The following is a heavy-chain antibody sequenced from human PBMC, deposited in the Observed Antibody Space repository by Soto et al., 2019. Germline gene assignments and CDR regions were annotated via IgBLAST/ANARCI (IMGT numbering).Heavy chain of an antibody. CDR1: GFSVTNSY. V-gene: IGHV3-53*01. J-gene: IGHJ6*02. D-gene: IGHD5-18*01. Sequence: LRLSCTVSGFSVTNSYINWVRQAPWKGLEWVSILYSSGTTYYADSVRGRFTVSRDDSKNTLFLHMNSLRADDTAVYYCARDWSKFSYNYPYYYAMDTWGQGTTVTVSS. CDR2: LYSSGTT. CDR3: ARDWSKFSYNYPYYYAMDT.